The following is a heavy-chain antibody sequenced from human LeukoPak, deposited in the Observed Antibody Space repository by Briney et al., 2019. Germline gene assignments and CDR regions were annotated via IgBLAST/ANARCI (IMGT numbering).Heavy chain of an antibody. CDR1: GYTFTGYY. V-gene: IGHV1-2*02. Sequence: GASVKVSCKASGYTFTGYYMHWVRQAPGQGLEWMGWINPNSGGTNYAQKFQGRVTMTRDTSVSTAYMELSRLRSDGTAVYYCARVDYDYVWGSYRYFDYWGQGTLVTVSS. CDR2: INPNSGGT. D-gene: IGHD3-16*02. CDR3: ARVDYDYVWGSYRYFDY. J-gene: IGHJ4*02.